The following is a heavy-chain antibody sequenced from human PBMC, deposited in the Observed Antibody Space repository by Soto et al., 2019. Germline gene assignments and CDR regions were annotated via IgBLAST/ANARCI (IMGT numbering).Heavy chain of an antibody. V-gene: IGHV3-30*18. J-gene: IGHJ6*02. CDR3: AKESRPRDYFYYYVMDV. Sequence: PGGSLRLSCAASGFTFSNYGMHWVRQAPGKGLEWVAVISYDASNKYYADSVKGRFTISRDNSKNTLYLQMNSLRAEDTAVYYCAKESRPRDYFYYYVMDVWGQGTTVTVSS. CDR2: ISYDASNK. CDR1: GFTFSNYG.